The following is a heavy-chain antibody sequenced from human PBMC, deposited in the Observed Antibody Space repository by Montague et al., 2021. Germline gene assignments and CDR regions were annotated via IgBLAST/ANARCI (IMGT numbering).Heavy chain of an antibody. D-gene: IGHD6-6*01. CDR2: IYYSGST. J-gene: IGHJ5*02. CDR1: GGSIRSYY. Sequence: SETLSLTCTIPGGSIRSYYWNWIRQPPGKGLEWIGYIYYSGSTNYNPSLKSRVNISLDTSNYQFSLNLRSVTAADTAVYYCARALAARWWFDPWGQGTLVTVSS. V-gene: IGHV4-59*01. CDR3: ARALAARWWFDP.